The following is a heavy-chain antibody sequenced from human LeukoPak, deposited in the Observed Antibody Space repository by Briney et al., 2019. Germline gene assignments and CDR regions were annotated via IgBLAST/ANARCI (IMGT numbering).Heavy chain of an antibody. CDR3: ASIIYSSSSNYYFDY. D-gene: IGHD6-6*01. CDR1: GGTFSSYA. Sequence: GASVKVSCKASGGTFSSYAISWVRQAPGQGLEWMGRIIPILGIANYAQKFQGRVTITTDESTSTAYMELSSLRSEDTAVYYCASIIYSSSSNYYFDYWGQGTLVTVSS. V-gene: IGHV1-69*04. J-gene: IGHJ4*02. CDR2: IIPILGIA.